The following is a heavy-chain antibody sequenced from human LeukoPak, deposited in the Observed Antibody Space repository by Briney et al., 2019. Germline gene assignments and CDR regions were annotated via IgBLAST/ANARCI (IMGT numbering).Heavy chain of an antibody. CDR2: ISCDGSNK. V-gene: IGHV3-30*04. Sequence: GGSLRLSCAASGFTFSSNAMHWVRQAPGKGLEWVAIISCDGSNKYYADSVKGRFTISRDNSKNTLYLEMNSLRAEDTAVYYCASEYCSSTSCYRLPDYWGQGTLVTVSS. J-gene: IGHJ4*02. CDR3: ASEYCSSTSCYRLPDY. CDR1: GFTFSSNA. D-gene: IGHD2-2*01.